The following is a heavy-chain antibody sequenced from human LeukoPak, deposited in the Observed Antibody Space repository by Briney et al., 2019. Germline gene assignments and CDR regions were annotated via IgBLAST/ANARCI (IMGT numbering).Heavy chain of an antibody. J-gene: IGHJ4*02. D-gene: IGHD6-13*01. CDR2: LSLNSGDT. CDR3: ARATDISSWYLAY. V-gene: IGHV1-2*02. Sequence: ASVKVSCKASGYTFTGYYMHWVRQAPGPELEWMGWLSLNSGDTKFAQKFQGRVTMTRDTSISTAYMELSRLRSDDTAVYYCARATDISSWYLAYWGQGTLVTVSS. CDR1: GYTFTGYY.